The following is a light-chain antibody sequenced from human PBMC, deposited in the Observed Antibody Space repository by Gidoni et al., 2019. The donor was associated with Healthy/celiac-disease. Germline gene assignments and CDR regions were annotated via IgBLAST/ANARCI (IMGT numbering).Light chain of an antibody. CDR1: QSVSSY. V-gene: IGKV3-11*01. J-gene: IGKJ1*01. CDR3: QQRSNWPWT. CDR2: DAS. Sequence: EIVLTQSPATLSLSPGERATLSCRASQSVSSYLAWYQQKPGQAPRLLIYDASNSATGIPARFSGSGSGTDFTLTISSLEPEDFEVYYCQQRSNWPWTFGQGTKVEIK.